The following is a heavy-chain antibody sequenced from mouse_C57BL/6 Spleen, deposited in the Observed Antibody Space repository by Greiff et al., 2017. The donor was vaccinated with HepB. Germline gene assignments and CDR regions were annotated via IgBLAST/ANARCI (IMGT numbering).Heavy chain of an antibody. Sequence: VQLQQSGPELVKPGASVKISCKASGYTFTDYYMNWVKQSHGKSLEWIGDINPNNGGTSYNQKFKGKATLTVDKSSSTAYMELRSLTSEDSAVYYCATNWAIDYWGQGTTLTVSS. CDR1: GYTFTDYY. D-gene: IGHD4-1*01. CDR3: ATNWAIDY. CDR2: INPNNGGT. V-gene: IGHV1-26*01. J-gene: IGHJ2*01.